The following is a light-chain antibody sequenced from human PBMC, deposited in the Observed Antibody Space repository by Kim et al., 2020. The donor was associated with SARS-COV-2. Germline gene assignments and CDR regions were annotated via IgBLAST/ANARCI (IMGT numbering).Light chain of an antibody. CDR1: SSDVGGYNY. CDR3: SSYTSSSTWV. CDR2: DVS. J-gene: IGLJ3*02. Sequence: GQSITISCNGTSSDVGGYNYVSWYQQHPGKAPKLMIYDVSNRSSGVSNRFSGSKSGNTASLTISGLQAEDEADYYCSSYTSSSTWVFGGGTQLTVL. V-gene: IGLV2-14*03.